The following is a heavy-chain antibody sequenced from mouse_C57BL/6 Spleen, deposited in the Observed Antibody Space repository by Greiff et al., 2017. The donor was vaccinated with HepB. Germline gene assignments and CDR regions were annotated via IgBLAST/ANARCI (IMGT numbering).Heavy chain of an antibody. CDR3: ARSRTTVVDYYAMDY. D-gene: IGHD1-1*01. Sequence: VKLMESGAELVKPGASVKLSCKASGYTFTSYWMHWVKQRPGQGLEWIGMIHPNSGSTNYNEKFKSKATLTVDKSSSTAYMQLSSLTSEDSAVYYCARSRTTVVDYYAMDYWGQGTSVTVSS. CDR2: IHPNSGST. V-gene: IGHV1-64*01. J-gene: IGHJ4*01. CDR1: GYTFTSYW.